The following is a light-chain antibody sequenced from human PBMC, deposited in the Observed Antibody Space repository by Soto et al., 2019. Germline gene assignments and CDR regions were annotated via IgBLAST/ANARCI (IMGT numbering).Light chain of an antibody. CDR2: AAS. CDR3: QQQST. V-gene: IGKV3-20*01. CDR1: EFLSSSY. J-gene: IGKJ2*01. Sequence: EIVLTQSPATLSLSPGERATLSCRASEFLSSSYVVWYQQKPGPAPRLLIYAASRMATGIPDRFSGSGSATAYTLTINTVEPEDFAVYYCQQQSTFGQGTKLEIK.